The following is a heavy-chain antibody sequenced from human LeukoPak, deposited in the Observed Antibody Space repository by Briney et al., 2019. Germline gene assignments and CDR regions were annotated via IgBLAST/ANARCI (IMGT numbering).Heavy chain of an antibody. CDR3: AREIYGDSDTYYFDY. CDR1: GFTFSTYA. D-gene: IGHD4-17*01. V-gene: IGHV3-64*01. J-gene: IGHJ4*02. CDR2: ISHNGVGT. Sequence: PGGSLRLSCAASGFTFSTYAMHWVRQAPGKGLEYVSAISHNGVGTYYANSVKDRFTISRDNSKNTLFLQMGSLRAEDLAVYYRAREIYGDSDTYYFDYWGQGTLVTVSS.